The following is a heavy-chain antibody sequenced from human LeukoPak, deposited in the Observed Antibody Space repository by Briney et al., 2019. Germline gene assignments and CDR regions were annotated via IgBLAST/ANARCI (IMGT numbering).Heavy chain of an antibody. CDR3: ASLSYYYDSSGYWADY. CDR2: IIPIFGTA. D-gene: IGHD3-22*01. V-gene: IGHV1-69*13. Sequence: SVKVSCKASGGTFSSYAISWVRQAPGQGLEWMGGIIPIFGTANYAQKFQGRVTITADESTSTAYMELSSLRSEDTAVYYCASLSYYYDSSGYWADYWGQGTLVTVSS. J-gene: IGHJ4*02. CDR1: GGTFSSYA.